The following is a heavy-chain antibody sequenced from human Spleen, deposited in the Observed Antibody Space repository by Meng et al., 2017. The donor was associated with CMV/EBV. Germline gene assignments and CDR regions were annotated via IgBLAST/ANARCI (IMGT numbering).Heavy chain of an antibody. J-gene: IGHJ4*02. CDR1: GYTFTAHY. Sequence: ASVKVSCKASGYTFTAHYFHWVRQAPGQGLEWMGWINPNSGGTNYAQKFQGRVTMTRDTSISTAYMELSRLRSDDTAVYYCARPLLGYCNNGVCFSAPFDYWGQGTLVTVSS. D-gene: IGHD2-8*01. V-gene: IGHV1-2*02. CDR3: ARPLLGYCNNGVCFSAPFDY. CDR2: INPNSGGT.